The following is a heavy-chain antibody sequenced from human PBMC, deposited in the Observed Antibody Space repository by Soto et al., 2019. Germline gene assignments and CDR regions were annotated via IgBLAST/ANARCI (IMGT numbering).Heavy chain of an antibody. V-gene: IGHV5-10-1*01. CDR3: ARHSGSNWDIDP. D-gene: IGHD1-26*01. CDR2: INPYDSNT. J-gene: IGHJ5*02. Sequence: PGESLKSSGKGSGYSFTTYYISWVLLMPGKGLEWMGRINPYDSNTNYSPSFQGHVTISADKSIITAYLQWSSLKASDAAMYYCARHSGSNWDIDPWGQGTLVTVSS. CDR1: GYSFTTYY.